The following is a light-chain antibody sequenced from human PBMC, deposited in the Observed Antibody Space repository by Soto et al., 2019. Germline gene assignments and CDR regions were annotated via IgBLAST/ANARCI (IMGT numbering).Light chain of an antibody. CDR1: SSDVGAYNF. J-gene: IGLJ1*01. V-gene: IGLV2-23*02. CDR2: DVS. CDR3: CADAGRSTYV. Sequence: QSVLTQPAAVSGSPGQSISISCTGTSSDVGAYNFVSWYQQHPDKAPKLVIFDVSKRPSGVSNRFSGSKSGNTASLTISGLQAEDEADYYCCADAGRSTYVFGTGTKVTVL.